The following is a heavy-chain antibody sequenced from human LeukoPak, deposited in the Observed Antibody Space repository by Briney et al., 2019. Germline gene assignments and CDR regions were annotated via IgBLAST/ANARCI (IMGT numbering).Heavy chain of an antibody. D-gene: IGHD2-15*01. CDR2: IIPILGIA. CDR1: GGTFSSYA. V-gene: IGHV1-69*04. CDR3: ARVVVAATGWFDP. J-gene: IGHJ5*02. Sequence: ASVKVSCKASGGTFSSYAISWVRQAPGQGLEWMGRIIPILGIANYAQKFQGRVTITADKSTSTAYMELSSLRSEDTAVYYCARVVVAATGWFDPWGQGTLVTVSS.